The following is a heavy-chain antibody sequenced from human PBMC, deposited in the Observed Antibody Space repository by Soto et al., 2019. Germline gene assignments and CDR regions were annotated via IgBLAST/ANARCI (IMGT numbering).Heavy chain of an antibody. CDR1: GLSFSTSEVG. V-gene: IGHV2-5*02. Sequence: CPSLWYNPQTLALTCNFSGLSFSTSEVGFGWIRQPRGKALEWLALIYWDDDKRYSPSLKSRLTITKDTSKNQVVLTMTNMEPVETATHYCAHAVGPKWLGNWFDPWGQGIL. CDR2: IYWDDDK. D-gene: IGHD6-19*01. J-gene: IGHJ5*02. CDR3: AHAVGPKWLGNWFDP.